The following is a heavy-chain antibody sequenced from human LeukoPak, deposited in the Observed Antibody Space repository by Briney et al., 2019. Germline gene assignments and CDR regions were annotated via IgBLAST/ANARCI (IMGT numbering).Heavy chain of an antibody. V-gene: IGHV4-34*01. D-gene: IGHD6-13*01. CDR3: ARGTTTGYSSSWYFYYYYMDV. Sequence: SETLSLTCAVYGGSFSGYYWSWIRQPPGKGLEWIGEINHSGSTNYNPSLKSRVTISVDTSKNQFSLRLSSVTAADTAVYYCARGTTTGYSSSWYFYYYYMDVWGEGTTVTVSS. CDR1: GGSFSGYY. CDR2: INHSGST. J-gene: IGHJ6*03.